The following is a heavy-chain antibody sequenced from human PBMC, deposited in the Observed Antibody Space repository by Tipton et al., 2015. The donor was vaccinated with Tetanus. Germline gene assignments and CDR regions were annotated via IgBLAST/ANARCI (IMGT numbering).Heavy chain of an antibody. CDR3: AKFLVVITQGYYHTMDV. J-gene: IGHJ6*02. CDR2: IKPDESEK. Sequence: GSLRLSCGASGFTFSSYWMSWVRQAPGKGLEWVANIKPDESEKYYADSVKGRFTISRDNSKNTLILQMNSLRAEDTAVYFCAKFLVVITQGYYHTMDVWGQGTTVTVSS. V-gene: IGHV3-7*03. CDR1: GFTFSSYW. D-gene: IGHD3-9*01.